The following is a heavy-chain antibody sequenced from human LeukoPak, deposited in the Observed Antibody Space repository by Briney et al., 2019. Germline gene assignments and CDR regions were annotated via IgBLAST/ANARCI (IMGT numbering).Heavy chain of an antibody. CDR2: ISGSGGST. V-gene: IGHV3-23*01. D-gene: IGHD6-19*01. CDR3: AARPPIAVAGPFDY. CDR1: GFTFSSYA. J-gene: IGHJ4*02. Sequence: GGSLRLSCAASGFTFSSYAMGWVRQAPGKGLEWVSTISGSGGSTYCADSVRGRFTISRDNSKNTLYLQMSSLRVDDTAVYYCAARPPIAVAGPFDYWGQGTLVTVSS.